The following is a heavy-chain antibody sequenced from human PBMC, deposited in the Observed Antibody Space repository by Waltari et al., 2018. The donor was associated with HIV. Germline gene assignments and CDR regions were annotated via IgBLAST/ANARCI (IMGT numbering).Heavy chain of an antibody. D-gene: IGHD3-10*01. V-gene: IGHV5-51*03. CDR2: ICPCDSAA. CDR1: GYRFSRYW. Sequence: EVQLVQSGAEVKKPGESLKISCKGSGYRFSRYWIGWVRQMPGKGVEWMAIICPCDSAARYSPSFQGQVTISADQSIGTAYLQWSSLKASDTAMYYCARRGLYYFDSWGQGTLVTVSS. J-gene: IGHJ4*02. CDR3: ARRGLYYFDS.